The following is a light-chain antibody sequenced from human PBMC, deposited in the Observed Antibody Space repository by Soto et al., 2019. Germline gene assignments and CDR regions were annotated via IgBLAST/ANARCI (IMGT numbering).Light chain of an antibody. Sequence: EIVMTQSPATLSVSPRERATLSCRASQSVSSNLAWYQQKPGQAPRLSIYVASTRATGIPARFSGSGSETEFTVTIISLQSEDFADYYCQQYNNWPPITFGPGTKVDIK. V-gene: IGKV3-15*01. J-gene: IGKJ3*01. CDR3: QQYNNWPPIT. CDR2: VAS. CDR1: QSVSSN.